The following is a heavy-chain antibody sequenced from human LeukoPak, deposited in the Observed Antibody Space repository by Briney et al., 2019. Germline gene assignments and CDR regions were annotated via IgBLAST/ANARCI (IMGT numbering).Heavy chain of an antibody. Sequence: GGSLRLSCAASGFTFSSCWMHWVRQAPGKGLVWVSHINSDGSSRRYADSVKGRFTISRDNAKNTLYLQMNSLRAEDTAVYYCARERYSYGFDYWGQGTLVTVSS. CDR1: GFTFSSCW. D-gene: IGHD5-18*01. J-gene: IGHJ4*02. CDR2: INSDGSSR. V-gene: IGHV3-74*01. CDR3: ARERYSYGFDY.